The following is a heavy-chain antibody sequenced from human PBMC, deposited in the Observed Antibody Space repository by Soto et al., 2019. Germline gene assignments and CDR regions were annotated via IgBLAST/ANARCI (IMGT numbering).Heavy chain of an antibody. CDR1: GYTFTSYG. V-gene: IGHV1-18*01. J-gene: IGHJ6*03. CDR3: ARGGTMVRGVIPLRSYYYYYMDV. CDR2: ISAYNGNT. Sequence: AASVKVSCKSSGYTFTSYGISWVRQAPGKGLEWMGWISAYNGNTNYAQKLQGRVTMTTDTSTSTAYMELRSLRSDDTAVYYCARGGTMVRGVIPLRSYYYYYMDVWGKGTTVTVSS. D-gene: IGHD3-10*01.